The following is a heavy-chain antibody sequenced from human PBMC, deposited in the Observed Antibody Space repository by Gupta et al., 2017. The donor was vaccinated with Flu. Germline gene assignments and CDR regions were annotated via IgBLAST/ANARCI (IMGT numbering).Heavy chain of an antibody. Sequence: EVQLVQSGAEVKKPGATVKISCKVSGYTFTDYYMHWVQQAPGKGLEWMGLVDPEDGETIYAEKFQGRVTITADTSTDTAYMELSSLRSEDTAVYYCATDLSVTAIQVRSYYYYYGMDVWGQGTTVTVSS. CDR1: GYTFTDYY. CDR3: ATDLSVTAIQVRSYYYYYGMDV. V-gene: IGHV1-69-2*01. CDR2: VDPEDGET. D-gene: IGHD2-21*02. J-gene: IGHJ6*02.